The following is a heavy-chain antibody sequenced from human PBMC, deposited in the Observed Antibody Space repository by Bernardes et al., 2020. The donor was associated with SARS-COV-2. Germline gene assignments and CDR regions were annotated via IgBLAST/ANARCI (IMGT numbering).Heavy chain of an antibody. CDR2: ISYDGSNK. D-gene: IGHD6-13*01. CDR3: AKDQYWYSSRGYYFDY. V-gene: IGHV3-30*18. Sequence: GGSLRLSCAASGFTFSSYGMHWVRQAPGKGLEWVAVISYDGSNKYYADSVKGRFTISRDNSKNTLYLQMNSLRAEDTAVYYCAKDQYWYSSRGYYFDYWGQGTLVTVSS. CDR1: GFTFSSYG. J-gene: IGHJ4*02.